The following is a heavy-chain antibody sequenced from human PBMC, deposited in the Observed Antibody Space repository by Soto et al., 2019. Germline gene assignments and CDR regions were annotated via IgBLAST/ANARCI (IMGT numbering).Heavy chain of an antibody. D-gene: IGHD3-22*01. CDR1: GFTFSTYS. V-gene: IGHV3-48*01. CDR2: ISSSSSTI. Sequence: GGSLRLSCAASGFTFSTYSMNWVRQAPGKGLEWVSYISSSSSTIFYTDSVKGRFTVSRDNAKNSLYLQMNSLRAEDTALYYCAKDISYYDSSGYFDYWGQGTLVTVSS. CDR3: AKDISYYDSSGYFDY. J-gene: IGHJ4*02.